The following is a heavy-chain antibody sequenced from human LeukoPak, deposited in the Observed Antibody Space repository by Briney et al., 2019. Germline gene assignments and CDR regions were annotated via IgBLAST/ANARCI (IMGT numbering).Heavy chain of an antibody. V-gene: IGHV4-59*08. Sequence: SDILSLTCTVSGDSISSDYLSWIRQPPGQGLEWIGYINYSGNTKYTPSLKSRVTISVDTSKNQFSLKLSSVTAADTAVYCCARHRPRERRFDPWGQGNLVTVS. J-gene: IGHJ5*02. CDR1: GDSISSDY. CDR3: ARHRPRERRFDP. CDR2: INYSGNT.